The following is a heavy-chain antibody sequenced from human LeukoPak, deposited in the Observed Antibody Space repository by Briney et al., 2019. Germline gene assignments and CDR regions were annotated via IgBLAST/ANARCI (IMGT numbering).Heavy chain of an antibody. Sequence: ASVKVSCKASGYTFTSYGISWVRQAPGQGLEWMGWISAYNGNTNYAQKLQGRVTMTTDTSTSTAYMELRSLRSDDTAVYYCARNSCSSTSCYLVYYYMDVWGKGTTVTVSS. J-gene: IGHJ6*03. CDR1: GYTFTSYG. V-gene: IGHV1-18*01. CDR2: ISAYNGNT. CDR3: ARNSCSSTSCYLVYYYMDV. D-gene: IGHD2-2*01.